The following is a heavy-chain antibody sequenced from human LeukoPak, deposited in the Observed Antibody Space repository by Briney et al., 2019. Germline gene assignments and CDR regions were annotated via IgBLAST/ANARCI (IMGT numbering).Heavy chain of an antibody. Sequence: SETLSLTCTVSGGSISSYYWSWIRQPPGKGLEWIGYIYYSGSTNYNPSLKSRVTISVDTSKNQFSLKLSSVTAADTAVYYCARRAYTRSSGYYYDWFDPWGQGTLVTVSS. CDR2: IYYSGST. J-gene: IGHJ5*02. D-gene: IGHD3-22*01. V-gene: IGHV4-59*08. CDR1: GGSISSYY. CDR3: ARRAYTRSSGYYYDWFDP.